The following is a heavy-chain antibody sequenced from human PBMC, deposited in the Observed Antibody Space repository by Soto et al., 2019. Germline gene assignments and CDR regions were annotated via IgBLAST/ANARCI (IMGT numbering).Heavy chain of an antibody. CDR3: VTSNWFDP. J-gene: IGHJ5*02. Sequence: SETLSLTCTVSGGSISIISYYWGWIRQPPGKGLEWIGRIYYSGSTYYNPSLKSRVTISVDTSKNQFSLKLSSVTAADTAVYYCVTSNWFDPWGQGTLVTVS. CDR2: IYYSGST. CDR1: GGSISIISYY. V-gene: IGHV4-39*01.